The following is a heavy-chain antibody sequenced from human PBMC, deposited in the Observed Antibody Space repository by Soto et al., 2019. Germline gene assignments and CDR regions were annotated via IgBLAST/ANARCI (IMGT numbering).Heavy chain of an antibody. J-gene: IGHJ4*02. Sequence: GGSLRLSCAASGFTFSSYAMSWVRQAPGKGLEWVSAIRGGNSNTYYADSVRGRFTISRDNSKNTLYLQMNSLRAEDTALYYCASPRRDGYSSFDYWGQGTLVTVSS. CDR1: GFTFSSYA. CDR3: ASPRRDGYSSFDY. V-gene: IGHV3-23*01. CDR2: IRGGNSNT. D-gene: IGHD5-18*01.